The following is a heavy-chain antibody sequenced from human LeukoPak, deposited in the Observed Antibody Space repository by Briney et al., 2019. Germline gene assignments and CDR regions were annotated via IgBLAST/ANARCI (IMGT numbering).Heavy chain of an antibody. CDR1: GGSLSGYY. CDR3: ARRSYLRAFDY. V-gene: IGHV4-34*01. Sequence: SETLSLTCAVYGGSLSGYYWSWIRQPPGKGLEWIGEINHSGSTNYNPSLKSRVTISVDTSKNQSSLKLSSVTAADTAVYYCARRSYLRAFDYWGQGTLVTVSS. J-gene: IGHJ4*02. D-gene: IGHD5/OR15-5a*01. CDR2: INHSGST.